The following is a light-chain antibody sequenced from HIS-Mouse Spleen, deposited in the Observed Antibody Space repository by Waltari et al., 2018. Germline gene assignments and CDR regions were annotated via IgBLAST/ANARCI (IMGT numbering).Light chain of an antibody. Sequence: QAVVTQEPSLTVSPGGTVTVTGGSSPAAVPRGHYPYGFQQKPGHAPRTLIYDTSNKHSWTPARFSGSLLGGKAALTLSGAQPEDEAEYYCLLSYSGARVFGGGTKLTVL. V-gene: IGLV7-46*01. CDR2: DTS. CDR3: LLSYSGARV. J-gene: IGLJ2*01. CDR1: PAAVPRGHY.